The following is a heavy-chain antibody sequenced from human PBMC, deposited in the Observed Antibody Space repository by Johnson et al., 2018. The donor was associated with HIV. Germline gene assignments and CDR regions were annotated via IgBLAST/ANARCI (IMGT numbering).Heavy chain of an antibody. D-gene: IGHD3-3*01. V-gene: IGHV3-30*19. CDR1: GFTFNYYG. CDR3: TTGELWNGYYLHDAFDI. Sequence: QMQLVESGGGVVQPGGSLRLSCVASGFTFNYYGMHWVRQAPGKGLEWVGFISFDGSNTHYADSVRGRFTISRDNSMNTLYLQMNSLRGEDTAVYYCTTGELWNGYYLHDAFDIWGQGTMVTVSS. J-gene: IGHJ3*02. CDR2: ISFDGSNT.